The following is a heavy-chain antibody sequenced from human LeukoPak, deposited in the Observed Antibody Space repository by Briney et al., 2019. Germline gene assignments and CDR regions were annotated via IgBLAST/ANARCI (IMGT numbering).Heavy chain of an antibody. CDR1: GGSISSSSYY. J-gene: IGHJ3*02. CDR3: ARDLGSGGSGAFDI. D-gene: IGHD3-16*01. V-gene: IGHV4-30-2*01. CDR2: IYHSGST. Sequence: SETLSLTCTVSGGSISSSSYYWSWIRQPPGKGLEWIGYIYHSGSTYYNPSLKSRVTISVDRSKNQFSLKLSSVTAADTAVYYCARDLGSGGSGAFDIWGQGTMVTVSS.